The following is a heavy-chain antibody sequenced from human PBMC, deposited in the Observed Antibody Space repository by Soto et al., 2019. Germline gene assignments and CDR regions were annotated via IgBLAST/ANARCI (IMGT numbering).Heavy chain of an antibody. CDR2: INTYNGNT. J-gene: IGHJ5*02. CDR3: ARGLGSGTYYTHYNWFDP. V-gene: IGHV1-18*01. Sequence: QVQLVQSGAEVKKPGASVKVSCKASGYTFTNYGISWVRQAPGQGLEWMVWINTYNGNTNHAQKLQGRVTMTTATSTSTAYMELRSLRYDDTAVYYCARGLGSGTYYTHYNWFDPWGPGTLVTVSS. D-gene: IGHD3-10*01. CDR1: GYTFTNYG.